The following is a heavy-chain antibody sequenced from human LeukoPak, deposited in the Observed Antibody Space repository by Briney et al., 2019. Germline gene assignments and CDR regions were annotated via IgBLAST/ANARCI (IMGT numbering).Heavy chain of an antibody. V-gene: IGHV3-30*02. CDR1: GLIFSGYG. D-gene: IGHD3-22*01. J-gene: IGHJ4*02. CDR3: AICDSRGEFDY. CDR2: IRNDDSDR. Sequence: PGGSLRLSCAASGLIFSGYGMHWIRRALGQGPDWVAVIRNDDSDRDYADSVRCRFTISIDNSTNNLYIQMRDLRREASGVYYCAICDSRGEFDYWGQGTQVTVSA.